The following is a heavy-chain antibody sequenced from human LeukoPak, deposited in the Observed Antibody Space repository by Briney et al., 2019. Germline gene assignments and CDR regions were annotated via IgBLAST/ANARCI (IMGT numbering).Heavy chain of an antibody. Sequence: PAGSLRLSCAASGFTFSSYEMNWVRQAPGKGLEWVSYISSSGSTIYYADSVKGRFTISRDSAKNSLYLQMNSLRAEDTAVYYCARVPGSGSYFAFWYWGQGTLVTVSS. CDR3: ARVPGSGSYFAFWY. CDR2: ISSSGSTI. J-gene: IGHJ4*02. D-gene: IGHD3-10*01. CDR1: GFTFSSYE. V-gene: IGHV3-48*03.